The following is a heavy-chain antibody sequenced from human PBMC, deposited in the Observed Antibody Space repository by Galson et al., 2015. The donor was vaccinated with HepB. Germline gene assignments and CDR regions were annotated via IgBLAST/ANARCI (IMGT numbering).Heavy chain of an antibody. CDR2: IDWDDDK. CDR1: GFSLSTRGMC. V-gene: IGHV2-70*11. D-gene: IGHD3-16*02. Sequence: PALVKPTQTLTLTCTFSGFSLSTRGMCVTWIRQPPGKALEWLARIDWDDDKYYSTSLKTRLTVSKDTSKNQVVLTMTNMDPVDTATYYCVRSSHYDYVWGNFRSRYYFDYWGQGTLVTVSS. J-gene: IGHJ4*02. CDR3: VRSSHYDYVWGNFRSRYYFDY.